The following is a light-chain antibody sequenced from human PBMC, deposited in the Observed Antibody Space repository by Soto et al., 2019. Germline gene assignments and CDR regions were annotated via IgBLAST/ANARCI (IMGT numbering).Light chain of an antibody. CDR1: SSDVGGSAY. Sequence: QAVLTHPASVSGSPGQSITISFTGTSSDVGGSAYVSWYQQFPGNFPRLLIYKVTNRPSGVSYRFSGSKSGNTASLTISGLKAEDEADYFCTSSTTGSLYVFGTGTKVTVX. V-gene: IGLV2-14*01. CDR3: TSSTTGSLYV. J-gene: IGLJ1*01. CDR2: KVT.